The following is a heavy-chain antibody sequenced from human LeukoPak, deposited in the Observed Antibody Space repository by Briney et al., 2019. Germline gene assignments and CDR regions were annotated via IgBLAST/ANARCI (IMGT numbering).Heavy chain of an antibody. J-gene: IGHJ4*02. CDR1: GFTFSSSW. CDR2: INSDESIT. CDR3: ARGLVPGFLDY. D-gene: IGHD4-11*01. Sequence: GGSLRLSCAASGFTFSSSWMYWVRQAPGKGLVWVSRINSDESITTYADSVKGRFTIPRDNAKNTLYLQMNSLRAEDTAVYYCARGLVPGFLDYWGQGTLVTVSS. V-gene: IGHV3-74*01.